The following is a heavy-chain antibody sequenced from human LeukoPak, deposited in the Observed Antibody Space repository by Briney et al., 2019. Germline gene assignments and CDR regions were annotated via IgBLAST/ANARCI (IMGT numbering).Heavy chain of an antibody. CDR3: ARGHCSSTSCYLGGRSYFDY. CDR1: GGSFSVYY. Sequence: SETLSLTCALYGGSFSVYYWSCIRQPPGKGLEWMGEINHSGSTNYIPSLKRRVTISVDTSKNQFSLKLSSVTAADTAVYYCARGHCSSTSCYLGGRSYFDYWGQGTLVTVSS. CDR2: INHSGST. D-gene: IGHD2-2*01. J-gene: IGHJ4*02. V-gene: IGHV4-34*01.